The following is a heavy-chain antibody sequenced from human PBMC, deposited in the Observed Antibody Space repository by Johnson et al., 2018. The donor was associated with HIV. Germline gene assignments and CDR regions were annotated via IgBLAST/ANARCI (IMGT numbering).Heavy chain of an antibody. CDR2: ISYDGSNK. V-gene: IGHV3-30-3*01. Sequence: QVQLVESGGGLVQPGGSLRLSCAASAFSFSNYPMHWVRQAPGKGLEWVAVISYDGSNKYYADYVKGRFTISRDNSKNTLYLQMNSLRAEDTAVFYCARDRGYLDAFDIWGQGTMVTVSS. D-gene: IGHD1-26*01. CDR3: ARDRGYLDAFDI. CDR1: AFSFSNYP. J-gene: IGHJ3*02.